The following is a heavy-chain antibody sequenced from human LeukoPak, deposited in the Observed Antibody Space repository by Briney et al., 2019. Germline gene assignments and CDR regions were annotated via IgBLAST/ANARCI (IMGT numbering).Heavy chain of an antibody. CDR3: ARPSREVTTDWYFDL. J-gene: IGHJ2*01. Sequence: PGGSLRPSCAASGFTFSSYAMHWVRQAPGKGLEWVAVISYDGSNKYYADSVKGRFTISRDNSKNTLYLQMNSLRAEDTAVYYCARPSREVTTDWYFDLWGRGTLVTVSS. CDR1: GFTFSSYA. D-gene: IGHD4-17*01. V-gene: IGHV3-30*04. CDR2: ISYDGSNK.